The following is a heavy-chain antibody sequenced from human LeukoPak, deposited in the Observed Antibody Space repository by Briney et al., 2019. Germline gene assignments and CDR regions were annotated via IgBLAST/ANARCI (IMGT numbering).Heavy chain of an antibody. CDR3: ARADSSSWYFDY. CDR1: GGSISSSSYY. J-gene: IGHJ4*02. Sequence: SETLSLTCTVSGGSISSSSYYWGWIRQPPGKGLEWIGSIYYSGSTYYNPSLKSRVTISVDTSKNQFSLKLSSVTAADTAVYYCARADSSSWYFDYWGQGTLVTVSS. V-gene: IGHV4-39*07. D-gene: IGHD6-13*01. CDR2: IYYSGST.